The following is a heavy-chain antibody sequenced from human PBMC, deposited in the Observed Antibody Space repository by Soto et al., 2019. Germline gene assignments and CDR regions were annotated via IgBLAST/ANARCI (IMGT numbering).Heavy chain of an antibody. CDR3: ARYFRGSGRYFFDY. D-gene: IGHD6-19*01. Sequence: PGGSLRLSCAASGFTFISSFMGWVRQAPGKGLEWVANINQDGTVTYYVDSVEGRFTISRDNTKDSLYLQMNSLRGEDTAMYYCARYFRGSGRYFFDYWGQGTLVTVSS. V-gene: IGHV3-7*03. CDR1: GFTFISSF. J-gene: IGHJ4*02. CDR2: INQDGTVT.